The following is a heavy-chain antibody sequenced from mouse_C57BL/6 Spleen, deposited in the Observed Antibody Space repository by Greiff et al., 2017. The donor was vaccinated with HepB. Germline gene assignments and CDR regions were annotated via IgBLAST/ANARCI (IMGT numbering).Heavy chain of an antibody. V-gene: IGHV14-4*01. Sequence: EVKLMESGAELVRPGASVKLSCTASGFNIKDDYMHWVKQRPEQGLEWIGWIDPENGDTEYASKFQGKATITADTSSNTAYLQLSSLTSEDTAVYYCTSYYYGSSPYAMDYWGQGTSVTVSS. CDR2: IDPENGDT. CDR3: TSYYYGSSPYAMDY. J-gene: IGHJ4*01. D-gene: IGHD1-1*01. CDR1: GFNIKDDY.